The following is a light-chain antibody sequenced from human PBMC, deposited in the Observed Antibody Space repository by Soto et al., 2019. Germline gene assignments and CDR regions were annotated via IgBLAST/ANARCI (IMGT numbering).Light chain of an antibody. Sequence: QSALTQPASVSGSPGQSITISCTGTSSDVGGYIYVSWYQQHPGKAPKLMIYEVSNRPSGVSNRFSGSKSGNTASLTISGLQAEDEADYYCQSYDNSLSAWVFGGGTKLTVL. CDR3: QSYDNSLSAWV. V-gene: IGLV2-14*01. J-gene: IGLJ3*02. CDR1: SSDVGGYIY. CDR2: EVS.